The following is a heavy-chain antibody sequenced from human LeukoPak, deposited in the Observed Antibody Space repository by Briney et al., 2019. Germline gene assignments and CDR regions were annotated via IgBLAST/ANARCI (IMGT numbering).Heavy chain of an antibody. Sequence: GGSLRLSCAASGFTFSDYYMSWLRQAPGKGLEWVSYISSSGSTIYYADSVKGRFTISRDNAKNSLYLQMNSLRAEDTAVYYCARDGQRQAYGDYVDYWGQGTLVTVSS. J-gene: IGHJ4*02. V-gene: IGHV3-11*01. CDR2: ISSSGSTI. CDR1: GFTFSDYY. CDR3: ARDGQRQAYGDYVDY. D-gene: IGHD4-17*01.